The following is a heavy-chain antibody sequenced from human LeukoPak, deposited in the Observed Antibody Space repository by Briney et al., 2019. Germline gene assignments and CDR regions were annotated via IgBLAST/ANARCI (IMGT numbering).Heavy chain of an antibody. Sequence: ASVKGSCKASGYTFTDYYIHWVRQAPGQGLEWLGWINPNSGGTSYAQKFQGRVTITRDTSISTAYMELSSLRSDDTAVYYCARDYGDYWGQGTLVTVSS. D-gene: IGHD4-17*01. V-gene: IGHV1-2*02. CDR1: GYTFTDYY. CDR2: INPNSGGT. CDR3: ARDYGDY. J-gene: IGHJ4*02.